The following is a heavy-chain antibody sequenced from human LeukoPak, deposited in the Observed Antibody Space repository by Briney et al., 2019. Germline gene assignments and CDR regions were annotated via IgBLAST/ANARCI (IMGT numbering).Heavy chain of an antibody. Sequence: ASVKVSCKATSRISWVRQAPGQGLARMGWIGTYGGDTYYAQKFQGRITVTTDTSTSTVDMELRNLRSDDTAVYYCARDLWNFYDDSGYNRDFDSWGQGTLVTVSS. V-gene: IGHV1-18*01. CDR2: IGTYGGDT. CDR3: ARDLWNFYDDSGYNRDFDS. D-gene: IGHD3-22*01. J-gene: IGHJ5*01. CDR1: TSR.